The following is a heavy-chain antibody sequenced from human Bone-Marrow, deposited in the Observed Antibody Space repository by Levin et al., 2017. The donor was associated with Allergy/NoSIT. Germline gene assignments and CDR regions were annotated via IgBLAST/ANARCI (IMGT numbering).Heavy chain of an antibody. Sequence: GGSLRLSCAASGFIFSDYYMSWIRQAPGKGLQWVSYISSRGSTVHYADSVKGRFTISRDNAKNSLFLQLNTLRAEDTAVYYCARDQSESDDYYDSSGFIRWFDAWGQGTLVTVSS. V-gene: IGHV3-11*01. D-gene: IGHD3-22*01. CDR3: ARDQSESDDYYDSSGFIRWFDA. CDR2: ISSRGSTV. CDR1: GFIFSDYY. J-gene: IGHJ5*02.